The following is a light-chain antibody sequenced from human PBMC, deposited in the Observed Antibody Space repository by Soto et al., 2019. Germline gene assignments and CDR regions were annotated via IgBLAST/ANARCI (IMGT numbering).Light chain of an antibody. V-gene: IGKV1-39*01. CDR1: QTFNNY. Sequence: DIQMPQSPSSLSASVGDTVSITCRAGQTFNNYLNWYQHKPGKVPKLLIYAATALQSGVPSRFSASASGTDFTLTIINVQPEDCGTYYCQQRYTSQQTFGQGTKVDIK. J-gene: IGKJ2*01. CDR2: AAT. CDR3: QQRYTSQQT.